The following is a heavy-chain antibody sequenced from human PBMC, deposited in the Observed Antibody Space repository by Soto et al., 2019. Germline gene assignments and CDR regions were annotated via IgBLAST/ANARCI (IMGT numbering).Heavy chain of an antibody. CDR1: GLTFSGHW. J-gene: IGHJ4*02. Sequence: GSLRLSCSASGLTFSGHWMTWVRQTPGEGLQWVAAIKPDGSETFYVDSVKGRFTISRDNARNSLFLQMDSLRAEDTAVYYCTSRPSGMTYHAVFDFWGQGTLVTVSS. CDR2: IKPDGSET. V-gene: IGHV3-7*03. D-gene: IGHD2-21*02. CDR3: TSRPSGMTYHAVFDF.